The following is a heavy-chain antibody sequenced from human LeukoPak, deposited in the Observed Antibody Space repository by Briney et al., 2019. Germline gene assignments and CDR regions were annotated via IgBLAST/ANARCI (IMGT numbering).Heavy chain of an antibody. CDR3: ARDPALVVMIVATRRGYFDY. J-gene: IGHJ4*02. D-gene: IGHD2-15*01. CDR2: ISSSGSTI. Sequence: PGGSLRLSCAASGFTFSSYEMNWVRQAPGKGLEWVSYISSSGSTIYYADSVKGRFTISRDNAKTSLYLQMNSLRADDTAFYYCARDPALVVMIVATRRGYFDYWGQGILVTVSS. V-gene: IGHV3-48*03. CDR1: GFTFSSYE.